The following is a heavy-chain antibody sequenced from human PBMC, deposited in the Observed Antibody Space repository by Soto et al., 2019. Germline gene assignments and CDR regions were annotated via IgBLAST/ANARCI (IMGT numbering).Heavy chain of an antibody. CDR1: GGSISSGGYY. CDR2: IHHSGST. J-gene: IGHJ5*02. D-gene: IGHD4-17*01. V-gene: IGHV4-31*03. Sequence: SETLSLTCNVSGGSISSGGYYWTWIRQHPGKGLEWIGNIHHSGSTFYNPSLKSRVSISVDTSKNQFSLKLSSVTAADTAVYYCAKGTTVTTRWFDPWGQGTLVTVSS. CDR3: AKGTTVTTRWFDP.